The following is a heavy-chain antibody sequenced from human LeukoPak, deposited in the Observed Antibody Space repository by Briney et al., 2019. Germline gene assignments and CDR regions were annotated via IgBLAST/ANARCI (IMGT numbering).Heavy chain of an antibody. D-gene: IGHD3-22*01. V-gene: IGHV3-73*01. CDR3: SRPGPYDSSPLGAFDI. Sequence: PGGSLRLSCAASGFTFSGSAVHWVRQASGKGLEWVGRIRSKTNNYATAYGASVKGRFTISRDDSKNTAYLQMNSLKTEDTAMYYCSRPGPYDSSPLGAFDIWGQGTMVTVSS. J-gene: IGHJ3*02. CDR2: IRSKTNNYAT. CDR1: GFTFSGSA.